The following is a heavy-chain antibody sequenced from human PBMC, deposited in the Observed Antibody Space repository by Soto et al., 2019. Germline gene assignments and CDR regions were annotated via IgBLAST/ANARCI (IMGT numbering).Heavy chain of an antibody. CDR2: INPNSAGT. CDR1: GYTFTDYY. CDR3: VRLRTAVAGDAFDV. V-gene: IGHV1-2*02. J-gene: IGHJ3*01. D-gene: IGHD6-19*01. Sequence: QVQLVQSGAEVKKPGASVKVSCKASGYTFTDYYLHWVRQAPGQRLEWMGWINPNSAGTHFAQKFQGRVTMTREPSISTAFMELSSLTSDDTAMYFCVRLRTAVAGDAFDVWGQGTMVTVSS.